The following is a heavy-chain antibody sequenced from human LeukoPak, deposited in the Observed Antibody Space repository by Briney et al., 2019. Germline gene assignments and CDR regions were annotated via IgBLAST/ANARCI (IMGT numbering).Heavy chain of an antibody. V-gene: IGHV3-9*01. Sequence: GGSLRLSCAASGFTFDDYAMHWVRQAPGKGLEWVSGISWNSGSIGYADSVKGQFTISRDNAKNSLYLQMNSLRAEDTALYYCAKDSGYSYGPLDYWGQGTLVTVSS. D-gene: IGHD5-18*01. CDR2: ISWNSGSI. CDR3: AKDSGYSYGPLDY. J-gene: IGHJ4*02. CDR1: GFTFDDYA.